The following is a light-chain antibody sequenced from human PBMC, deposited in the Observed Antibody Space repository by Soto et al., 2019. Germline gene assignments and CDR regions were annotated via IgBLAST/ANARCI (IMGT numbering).Light chain of an antibody. Sequence: QSALTQPASVSGSPGQSITISCTGNSSDIGGYNYVSWYQQHPGKAPKLMIYEVSNRPSGVSNRFSGSKSGNTASLTISGLQAEEEADYYCSSFRSTTTLFGGGTKLTVL. CDR3: SSFRSTTTL. CDR1: SSDIGGYNY. J-gene: IGLJ2*01. CDR2: EVS. V-gene: IGLV2-14*01.